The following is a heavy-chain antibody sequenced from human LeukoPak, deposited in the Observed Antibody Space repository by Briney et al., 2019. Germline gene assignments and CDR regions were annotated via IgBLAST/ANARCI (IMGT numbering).Heavy chain of an antibody. Sequence: KPSETLSLTCAVYGGSFSGYYWSWIRQPPGKGLEWIGEINHSGSTNYNPSLKSRVTISVDTSKNQFSLKLSSVTAADTAVYYCARRFDPWGQGTLVTVSS. J-gene: IGHJ5*02. V-gene: IGHV4-34*01. CDR2: INHSGST. CDR3: ARRFDP. CDR1: GGSFSGYY.